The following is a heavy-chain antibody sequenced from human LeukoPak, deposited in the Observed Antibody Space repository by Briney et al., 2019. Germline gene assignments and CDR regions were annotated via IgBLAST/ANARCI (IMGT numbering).Heavy chain of an antibody. Sequence: PSETLSLTCTVSGGSISSGSYYWSWIRQPAGKGLEWIGRIYTSESTNDNPSLTGRVTMSLDTSKNQFSLKLSSVTATDTAMYYCARVGMGVAGTFDYWGQGTLVTVSS. J-gene: IGHJ4*02. V-gene: IGHV4-61*02. CDR2: IYTSEST. D-gene: IGHD6-19*01. CDR3: ARVGMGVAGTFDY. CDR1: GGSISSGSYY.